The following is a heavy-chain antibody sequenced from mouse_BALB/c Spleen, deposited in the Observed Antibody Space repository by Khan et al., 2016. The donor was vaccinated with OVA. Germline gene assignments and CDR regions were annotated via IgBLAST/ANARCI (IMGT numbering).Heavy chain of an antibody. CDR1: GYAFTNYL. CDR2: INPGSGGT. D-gene: IGHD1-1*02. Sequence: QVQLQQSGAELVRPGTSVKVSCKASGYAFTNYLIDWVKQRPGQGLEWIGVINPGSGGTNYNENFKGKATLTADKSSSTAYMQLSILTADDSAVYFWARGGYGSLAYWGQGTLVTVAA. V-gene: IGHV1-54*01. J-gene: IGHJ3*01. CDR3: ARGGYGSLAY.